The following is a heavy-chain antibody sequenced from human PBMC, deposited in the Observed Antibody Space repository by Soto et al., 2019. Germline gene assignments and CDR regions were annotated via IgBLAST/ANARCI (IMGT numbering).Heavy chain of an antibody. J-gene: IGHJ4*02. Sequence: QVQLVQSGAEVKKPGASVKVACKALGYPFTSYVIYWVRQAPGQRLEWMGWIHIAKDNIRYSHKFQGRVTFTKDTSANTAYMEVSNLRPEDTAAYYCAREEPDGYTRFDYWGQGTLVTVSS. V-gene: IGHV1-3*04. CDR1: GYPFTSYV. CDR3: AREEPDGYTRFDY. D-gene: IGHD3-16*01. CDR2: IHIAKDNI.